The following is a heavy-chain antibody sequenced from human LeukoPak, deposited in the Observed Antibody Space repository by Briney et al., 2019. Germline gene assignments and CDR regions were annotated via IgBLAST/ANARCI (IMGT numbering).Heavy chain of an antibody. V-gene: IGHV4-4*02. CDR1: GGSISRSYW. D-gene: IGHD3-3*01. Sequence: SGTLSLTCAVSGGSISRSYWWSWVRQPPGKGLVWIGEIQQSLKSRVTISVDTSKNQFSLKLSSVTAADTAVYYCARHRIFGGFWGYYFDYWGQGTLVTVSS. CDR2: IQQ. J-gene: IGHJ4*02. CDR3: ARHRIFGGFWGYYFDY.